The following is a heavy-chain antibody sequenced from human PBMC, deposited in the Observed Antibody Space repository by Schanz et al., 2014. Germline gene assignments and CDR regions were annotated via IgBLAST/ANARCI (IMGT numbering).Heavy chain of an antibody. CDR2: ISGSGGST. CDR3: ANNWNLDY. CDR1: GLIFSNYV. D-gene: IGHD1-20*01. V-gene: IGHV3-23*01. J-gene: IGHJ4*02. Sequence: EVQLLESGGGLVQPGGSLKLSCAASGLIFSNYVMSWVRQAPGKGLEWVSAISGSGGSTYYADSVRGRFTISRDNSKNTLYLQMNSLRAEDTAVYYCANNWNLDYWGQGTLVTVSS.